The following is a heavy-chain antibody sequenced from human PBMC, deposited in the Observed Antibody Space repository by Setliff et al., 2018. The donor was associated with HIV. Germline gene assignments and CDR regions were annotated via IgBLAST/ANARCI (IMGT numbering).Heavy chain of an antibody. CDR1: GYTFTSYG. CDR2: ISAYNGNT. V-gene: IGHV1-18*01. J-gene: IGHJ4*02. Sequence: ASVKVSCKASGYTFTSYGISWVRQAPGQGLEWMGWISAYNGNTNYAQKLQGRVTMTTDTSTSTAYMELRSLRSDDTAVYYCAKEFRYDILTGYLYYFDYWGQGTLVTVPQ. CDR3: AKEFRYDILTGYLYYFDY. D-gene: IGHD3-9*01.